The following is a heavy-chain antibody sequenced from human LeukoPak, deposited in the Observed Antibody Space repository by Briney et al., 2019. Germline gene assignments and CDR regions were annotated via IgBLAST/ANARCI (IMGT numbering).Heavy chain of an antibody. CDR3: ASPFGSEGY. D-gene: IGHD3-16*01. V-gene: IGHV3-23*01. Sequence: PGGSLRLSCAASGFTFSSYAMSWVRQAPGKGLEWVSAISGSGGSTYYADSVRGRFTISRDNAKNSLYLQMNSLRAEDTAIYYCASPFGSEGYWGQGTLVTVSS. J-gene: IGHJ4*02. CDR1: GFTFSSYA. CDR2: ISGSGGST.